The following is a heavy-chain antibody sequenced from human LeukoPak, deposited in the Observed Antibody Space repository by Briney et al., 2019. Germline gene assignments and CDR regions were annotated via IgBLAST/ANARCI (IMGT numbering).Heavy chain of an antibody. V-gene: IGHV3-74*01. CDR1: GFTFSSHG. CDR3: TRGYSGYDF. J-gene: IGHJ4*02. CDR2: IKNDGTIT. Sequence: GGSLRLSCAGSGFTFSSHGMHWVRQAPGKGLVWASRIKNDGTITTDADSVKGRFTISRDNAKNTLYLQMTSLRVEDTAVYYCTRGYSGYDFWGQGTLVTVSS. D-gene: IGHD5-12*01.